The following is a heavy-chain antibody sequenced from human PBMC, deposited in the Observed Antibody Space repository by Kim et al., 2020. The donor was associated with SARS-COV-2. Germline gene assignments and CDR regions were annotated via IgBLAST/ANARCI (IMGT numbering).Heavy chain of an antibody. J-gene: IGHJ4*02. CDR3: AKDRGVTMVRGVITYYFDY. V-gene: IGHV3-23*01. Sequence: KGRFTISRDNSKNTLYLQMNSLRAEETAVYYCAKDRGVTMVRGVITYYFDYWGQGTLVTVSS. D-gene: IGHD3-10*01.